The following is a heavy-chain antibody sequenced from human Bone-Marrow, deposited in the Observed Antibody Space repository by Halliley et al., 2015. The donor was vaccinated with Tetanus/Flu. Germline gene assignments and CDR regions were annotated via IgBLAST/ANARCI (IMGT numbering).Heavy chain of an antibody. CDR1: GGSISRYY. CDR2: VYYTGNT. J-gene: IGHJ6*02. V-gene: IGHV4-59*01. CDR3: ARSAGLKTGTSAYLFYSLDV. Sequence: TLSLTCAVSGGSISRYYWSWIRQPPGKGLEWIGYVYYTGNTKYSPSLKSRVTISVDPSKHQFSLNLYSVTAAGTAVYYCARSAGLKTGTSAYLFYSLDVWGQGTTVTVSS. D-gene: IGHD1-7*01.